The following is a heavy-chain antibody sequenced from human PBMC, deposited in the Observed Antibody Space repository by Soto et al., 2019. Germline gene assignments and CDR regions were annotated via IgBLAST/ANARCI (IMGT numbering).Heavy chain of an antibody. J-gene: IGHJ6*02. V-gene: IGHV1-69*01. CDR3: ARSQGGSSSLDIYYDYYYGMDV. D-gene: IGHD2-15*01. CDR1: GGTFSSYA. Sequence: QVQLVQSGAEVKKPGSSVKVSCKAPGGTFSSYAISWVRQAPGQGLEWMGGVIPIFGTAKYAQKFQGRVTITADESTSTGYMELRSLRAEDTAVSYCARSQGGSSSLDIYYDYYYGMDVWCQGTTVTVSS. CDR2: VIPIFGTA.